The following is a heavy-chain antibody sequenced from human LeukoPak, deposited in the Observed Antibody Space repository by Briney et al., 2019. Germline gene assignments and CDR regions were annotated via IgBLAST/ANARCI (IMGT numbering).Heavy chain of an antibody. D-gene: IGHD6-19*01. V-gene: IGHV3-30*18. Sequence: GGSLRLSCAASGFTFSSYGMHWVRQAPGKGLEWVAVISYDGSNKYYADSVKGRFTISRDNSKNTLYLQMNSLRAEDTAVYYCAKDQAGAVAAYYFDYWGQGTLVIVSS. CDR1: GFTFSSYG. J-gene: IGHJ4*02. CDR3: AKDQAGAVAAYYFDY. CDR2: ISYDGSNK.